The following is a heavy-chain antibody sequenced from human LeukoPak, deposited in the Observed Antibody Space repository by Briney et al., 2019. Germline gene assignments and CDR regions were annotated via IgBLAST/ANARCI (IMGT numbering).Heavy chain of an antibody. CDR2: IYPGDSDT. J-gene: IGHJ4*02. CDR3: ARQGYGDYLEY. V-gene: IGHV5-51*01. D-gene: IGHD4-17*01. CDR1: GYSFTTYW. Sequence: GESLKNSCKGSGYSFTTYWIAWVRQMPGKGLEWMGIIYPGDSDTRYSPSFQGQVTISADKSISTAYLQWSSLKASDTAIYYCARQGYGDYLEYWGQGTLVTVSS.